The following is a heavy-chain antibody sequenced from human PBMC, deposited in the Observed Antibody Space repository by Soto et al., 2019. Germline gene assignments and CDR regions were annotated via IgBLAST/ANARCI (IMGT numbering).Heavy chain of an antibody. D-gene: IGHD2-2*01. CDR2: ISSSSSTI. J-gene: IGHJ6*02. Sequence: GGSLRLSCAASGFTLSSYSMNWVRQAPGKGLECVSYISSSSSTIYYADSVKGRFTISRDNAKNSLYLQMNSLRAEDTAVYYCARDIVVVPAAPHGMDVWGQGTTVTVSS. V-gene: IGHV3-48*01. CDR1: GFTLSSYS. CDR3: ARDIVVVPAAPHGMDV.